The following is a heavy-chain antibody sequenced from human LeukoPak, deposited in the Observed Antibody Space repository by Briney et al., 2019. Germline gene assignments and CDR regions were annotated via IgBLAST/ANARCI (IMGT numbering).Heavy chain of an antibody. CDR3: ARTLEMATITFDY. Sequence: PGGSLRLSCAASGFTFSDHYMNWVRQAPGKGLEWVAVISYDGSNKYYADSVKGRFTISRDNSKNTLYLQMNSLRAEDTAVYYCARTLEMATITFDYWGQGTLVTVSS. V-gene: IGHV3-30-3*01. CDR1: GFTFSDHY. CDR2: ISYDGSNK. J-gene: IGHJ4*02. D-gene: IGHD5-24*01.